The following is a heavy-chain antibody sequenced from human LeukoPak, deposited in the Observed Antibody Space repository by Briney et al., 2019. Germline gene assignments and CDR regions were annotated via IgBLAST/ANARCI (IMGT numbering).Heavy chain of an antibody. D-gene: IGHD2-8*01. CDR2: INHSGST. CDR3: ARGPHCNNGVCYYFDA. J-gene: IGHJ4*02. CDR1: GGSFSGYY. Sequence: PSETLSLTCAVYGGSFSGYYWSWIRQPPGKGLEWIGEINHSGSTNYNPSLKSRVTISVDTSKNQFSLKLSSVAAADTAVYYCARGPHCNNGVCYYFDAWGQGTLVTVSS. V-gene: IGHV4-34*01.